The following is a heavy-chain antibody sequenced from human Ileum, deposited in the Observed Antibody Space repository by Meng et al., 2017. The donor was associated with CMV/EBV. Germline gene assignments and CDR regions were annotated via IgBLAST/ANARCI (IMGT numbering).Heavy chain of an antibody. CDR2: IIPILGVP. V-gene: IGHV1-69*10. CDR3: AKGPYYYDSSGYSPFWY. D-gene: IGHD3-22*01. Sequence: TFRSYAISWVRQAPGQGLEWMGGIIPILGVPNYAQKFQGTVTITADKSTSTAYMELSSLRSEDTAVYYCAKGPYYYDSSGYSPFWYWGQGTLVTVSS. J-gene: IGHJ4*02. CDR1: TFRSYA.